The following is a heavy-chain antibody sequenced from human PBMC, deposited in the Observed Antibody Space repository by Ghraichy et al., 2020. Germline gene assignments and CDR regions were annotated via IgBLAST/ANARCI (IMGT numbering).Heavy chain of an antibody. CDR3: AITPDDYGDAGDY. D-gene: IGHD4-17*01. CDR2: MNPNSGNT. J-gene: IGHJ4*02. Sequence: ASVKVSCKASGYTFTSYDINWVRQATGQGLEWMGWMNPNSGNTGYAQKFQGRVTMTRNTSISTAYMELSSLRSEDTAVYYCAITPDDYGDAGDYWGQGTLVTVSS. V-gene: IGHV1-8*01. CDR1: GYTFTSYD.